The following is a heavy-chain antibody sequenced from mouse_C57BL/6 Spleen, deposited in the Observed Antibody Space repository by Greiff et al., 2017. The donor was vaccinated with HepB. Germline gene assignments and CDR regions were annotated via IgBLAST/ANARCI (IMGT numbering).Heavy chain of an antibody. J-gene: IGHJ2*01. CDR3: ARGYYSSTSVDY. D-gene: IGHD1-1*01. CDR1: GYTFTSYW. CDR2: IPPNTGST. V-gene: IGHV1-64*01. Sequence: QVQLQQSGAELVKPGASVKLSCKASGYTFTSYWMHWVKQRPGPGLEWIGMIPPNTGSTNYNEKFNSKATLTVDKSSSTAYMQLSSLTSEDSAVYYCARGYYSSTSVDYWGQGTTLTVSS.